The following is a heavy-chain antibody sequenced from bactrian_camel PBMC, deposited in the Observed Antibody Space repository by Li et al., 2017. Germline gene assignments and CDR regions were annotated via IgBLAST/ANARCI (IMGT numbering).Heavy chain of an antibody. D-gene: IGHD6*01. V-gene: IGHV3S40*01. Sequence: VQLVESGGGLVQPGGSLRLSCAASGFTFSRYGMDWVRQAPGKERERVAGIVSRSGSTYYADSVKGRFTISRDNAKNTVYLQMNSLKPEDTAVYYCVRGVVAGLSPPGARGPRSPSP. J-gene: IGHJ6*01. CDR3: VRGVVAGLSPP. CDR2: IVSRSGST. CDR1: GFTFSRYG.